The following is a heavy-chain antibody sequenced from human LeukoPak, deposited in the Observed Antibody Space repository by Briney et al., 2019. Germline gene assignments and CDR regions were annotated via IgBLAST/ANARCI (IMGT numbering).Heavy chain of an antibody. V-gene: IGHV4-34*01. CDR1: GVSFSGYY. CDR2: INHSGST. D-gene: IGHD1-14*01. Sequence: SETLSLTCAVYGVSFSGYYWSWIRQPPGKGLEWIGEINHSGSTNYNPSLKSRVTISVDTSKNQFSLKLSSVTAADTAVYYCARGPRYYYRNWGQGTLVTVSS. J-gene: IGHJ4*02. CDR3: ARGPRYYYRN.